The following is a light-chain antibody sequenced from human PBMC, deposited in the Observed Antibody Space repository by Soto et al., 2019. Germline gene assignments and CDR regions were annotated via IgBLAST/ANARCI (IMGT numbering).Light chain of an antibody. CDR2: EAS. J-gene: IGLJ1*01. CDR3: CSYAGSSTWV. V-gene: IGLV2-23*01. CDR1: TSDLGSYNL. Sequence: QSALTQPASVSGSPGQSITISCTGTTSDLGSYNLVSWYQQHPGKVPKIIIYEASKRPSGAPYRFSGSKSGNTASLTISGLQAEDEADYYCCSYAGSSTWVFGTGTKLTVL.